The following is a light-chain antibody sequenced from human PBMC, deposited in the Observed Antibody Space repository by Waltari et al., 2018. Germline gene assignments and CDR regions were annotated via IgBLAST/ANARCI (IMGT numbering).Light chain of an antibody. CDR3: QSTDSSSTFYV. J-gene: IGLJ1*01. CDR1: ALPKQY. V-gene: IGLV3-25*03. CDR2: KDT. Sequence: SYELTQPPPVSVFPGQTARFICSGDALPKQYVYWYQQRPGQAPLLVTYKDTERPSGIPERFSGSTSGTTVTLTITGVQAEDEADYYCQSTDSSSTFYVFGPGTKVTVL.